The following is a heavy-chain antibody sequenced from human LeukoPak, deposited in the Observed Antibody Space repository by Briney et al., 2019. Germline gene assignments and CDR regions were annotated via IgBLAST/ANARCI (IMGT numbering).Heavy chain of an antibody. CDR1: GFRFRSHG. J-gene: IGHJ1*01. CDR2: ISPRGDIT. Sequence: PGGSLRLSCAASGFRFRSHGMNWVRQAPGKGLEWVSGISPRGDITYYKDSVRGRFTISRDNFKNTVSLQLNSLRAEDTAMYYCAKDDDWGRFNHWGQGTLVTVSS. CDR3: AKDDDWGRFNH. D-gene: IGHD3-16*01. V-gene: IGHV3-23*01.